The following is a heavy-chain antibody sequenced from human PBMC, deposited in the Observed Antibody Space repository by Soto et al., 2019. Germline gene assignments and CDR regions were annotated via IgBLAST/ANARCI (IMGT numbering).Heavy chain of an antibody. CDR2: IKSRTDGETT. Sequence: EVQLVESGGGLVKPGGSLRLSCAASGFTFSNAWMNWVRQAPGKGLEWVGRIKSRTDGETTDYVAPVKGRFSISRDDSKNTVYLQMNSLKTEDTAVYYCTTGTVTVADWGQGTLVTVSS. J-gene: IGHJ4*02. V-gene: IGHV3-15*07. CDR1: GFTFSNAW. CDR3: TTGTVTVAD. D-gene: IGHD1-7*01.